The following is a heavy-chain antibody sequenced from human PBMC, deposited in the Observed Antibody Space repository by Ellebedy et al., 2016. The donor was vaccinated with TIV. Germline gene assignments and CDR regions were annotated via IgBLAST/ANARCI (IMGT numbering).Heavy chain of an antibody. CDR2: IDESGTTT. CDR1: GFSFSEYL. CDR3: ARDHQGHDY. J-gene: IGHJ4*02. V-gene: IGHV3-11*01. Sequence: GESLKISCAASGFSFSEYLMSWIRQAPGKGLEWVAHIDESGTTTHYADSVKGRFTISRDNAKNSIYLQMNSLRVEDTAVYYCARDHQGHDYWGQGSLVTVSS.